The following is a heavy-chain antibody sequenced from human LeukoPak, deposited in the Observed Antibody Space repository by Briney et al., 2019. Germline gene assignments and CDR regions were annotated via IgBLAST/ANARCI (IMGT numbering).Heavy chain of an antibody. J-gene: IGHJ4*02. V-gene: IGHV3-66*01. CDR2: IYSGGTT. CDR1: GFIVSRNY. Sequence: PGGSLRLSCAASGFIVSRNYMNWVRQAPGKGLEWVSVIYSGGTTYYADSMKDRFTISRDNSKNTLFLQMNRLRAEDTAVYYCVGGESAAGIFDYWGRGTLVTVSS. D-gene: IGHD6-13*01. CDR3: VGGESAAGIFDY.